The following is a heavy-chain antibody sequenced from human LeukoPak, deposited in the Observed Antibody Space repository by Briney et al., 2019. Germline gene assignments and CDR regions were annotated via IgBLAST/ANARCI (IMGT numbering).Heavy chain of an antibody. Sequence: PSETLSLICTVSGGSISSYYWSWIRQPPGKGLEWIGYIYYSGSTNYNPSLKSRVTISVDTSKNQFSLKLSSVTAADTAVYYCAGTYYYDSSGTDYWGQGTLVTVSS. V-gene: IGHV4-59*01. CDR1: GGSISSYY. J-gene: IGHJ4*02. CDR2: IYYSGST. CDR3: AGTYYYDSSGTDY. D-gene: IGHD3-22*01.